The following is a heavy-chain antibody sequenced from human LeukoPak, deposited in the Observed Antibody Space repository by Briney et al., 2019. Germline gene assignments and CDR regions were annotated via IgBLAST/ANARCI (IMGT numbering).Heavy chain of an antibody. V-gene: IGHV3-7*01. CDR3: ARISPSEGGATYRHFDF. J-gene: IGHJ4*02. D-gene: IGHD2-15*01. Sequence: GGSLRLSCVASGFTFNNYWLSWVRQTPGKGLEWVANIKPDESEKYYLDSVKGRFTISRDNANNLVTLQMNSLRAEDAAVYYCARISPSEGGATYRHFDFWGQGTLVTVSS. CDR2: IKPDESEK. CDR1: GFTFNNYW.